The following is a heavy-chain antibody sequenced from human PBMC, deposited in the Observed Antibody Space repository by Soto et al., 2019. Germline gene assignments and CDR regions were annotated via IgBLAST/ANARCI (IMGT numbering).Heavy chain of an antibody. J-gene: IGHJ3*02. D-gene: IGHD2-2*01. CDR2: IKSKTDGGTT. CDR1: GFTFSNAW. Sequence: GGSLRLSCAASGFTFSNAWMSWVRQAPGKGLEWVGRIKSKTDGGTTDYAAPVKGRFTISRDDSKNTLYLQMNSLKTEDTAVYYCTTDAVVVPADDAFDIWGQGTMVTVSS. V-gene: IGHV3-15*01. CDR3: TTDAVVVPADDAFDI.